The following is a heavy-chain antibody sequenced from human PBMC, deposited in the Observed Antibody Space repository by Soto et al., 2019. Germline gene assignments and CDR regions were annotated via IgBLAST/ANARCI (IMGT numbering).Heavy chain of an antibody. CDR1: GIIFTGFG. J-gene: IGHJ4*02. Sequence: QVQLVESGGGVVQPGGSLRLSCAASGIIFTGFGMHWVRQAPGKGLEWVAVIRYDGSNTYYADSVKGRFTISRDNSKKTLYMQMNGLGADDTAVYYCGRDGVGATVFFGYFDYWGQGALVTVSS. CDR2: IRYDGSNT. D-gene: IGHD1-26*01. CDR3: GRDGVGATVFFGYFDY. V-gene: IGHV3-33*01.